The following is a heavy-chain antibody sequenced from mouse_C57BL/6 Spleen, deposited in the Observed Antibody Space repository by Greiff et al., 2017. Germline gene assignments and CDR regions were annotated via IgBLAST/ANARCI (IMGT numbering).Heavy chain of an antibody. CDR3: AREQGAY. CDR2: IWSGGST. J-gene: IGHJ3*01. V-gene: IGHV2-2*01. Sequence: VKLMESGPGLVQPSPSLSITCTVSGFSLTSYGVHWVRQSPGKGLEWLGVIWSGGSTDYNAAFISRLSISKDNSKSQVFFKMNSLQADDTAIYYCAREQGAYWGQGTLVTVSA. CDR1: GFSLTSYG.